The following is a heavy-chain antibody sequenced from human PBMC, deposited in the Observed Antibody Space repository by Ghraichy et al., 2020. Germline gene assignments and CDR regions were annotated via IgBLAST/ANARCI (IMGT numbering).Heavy chain of an antibody. CDR3: ARDRGYYYDSSGYPN. CDR1: GFTFSSYW. CDR2: IKQDGSEK. J-gene: IGHJ4*02. D-gene: IGHD3-22*01. V-gene: IGHV3-7*03. Sequence: GWSLRLSCAASGFTFSSYWMSWVRQAPGKGLEWVANIKQDGSEKYYVDSVKGRFTISRDNAKNSLYLQMNSLRAEDTAVYYCARDRGYYYDSSGYPNWGQGTLVTVSS.